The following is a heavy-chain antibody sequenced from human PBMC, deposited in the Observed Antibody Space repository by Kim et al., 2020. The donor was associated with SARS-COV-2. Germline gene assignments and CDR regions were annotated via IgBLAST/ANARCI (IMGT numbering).Heavy chain of an antibody. CDR2: ISYDGSNK. CDR3: AKDGSSSDSGDY. D-gene: IGHD3-22*01. V-gene: IGHV3-30*18. Sequence: GGSLRLSCAASGFTFSSYGMHWVRQAPGKGLEWVAVISYDGSNKYYADSVKGRFTISRDNSKNTLYLQMNSLRAEDTAVYYCAKDGSSSDSGDYWGQGTLVTVSS. J-gene: IGHJ4*02. CDR1: GFTFSSYG.